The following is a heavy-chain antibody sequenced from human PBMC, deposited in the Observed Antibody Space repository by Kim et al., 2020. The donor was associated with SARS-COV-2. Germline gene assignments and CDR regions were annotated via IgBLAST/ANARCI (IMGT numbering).Heavy chain of an antibody. V-gene: IGHV3-21*01. CDR3: ARKPFGGAAADLDY. CDR1: GFTFSSYG. CDR2: ISNSRSNI. D-gene: IGHD6-13*01. J-gene: IGHJ4*02. Sequence: GGSLRLSCAASGFTFSSYGMNWVRQAPGKGLEWVASISNSRSNIYYADSVKGRFTISRDNAKNSLYLQMNSLRAEDTAVYYCARKPFGGAAADLDYWGQGTLVTVSS.